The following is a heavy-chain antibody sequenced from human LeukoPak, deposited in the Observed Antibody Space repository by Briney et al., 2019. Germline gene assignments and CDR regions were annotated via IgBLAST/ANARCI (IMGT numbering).Heavy chain of an antibody. CDR3: ARAYSNVGLGFDY. J-gene: IGHJ4*02. V-gene: IGHV1-69*05. CDR2: IIPIFGTA. Sequence: SVKVSCKASGGTFISYAISWVRQAPGQGLEWMGGIIPIFGTANYAQKFQGRVTITTDESTSTAYMELSSLRSEDTAVYYCARAYSNVGLGFDYWGQGTLVTVSS. CDR1: GGTFISYA. D-gene: IGHD4-11*01.